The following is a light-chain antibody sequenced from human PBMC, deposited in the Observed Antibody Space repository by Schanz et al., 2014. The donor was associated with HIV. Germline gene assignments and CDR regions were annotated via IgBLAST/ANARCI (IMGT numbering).Light chain of an antibody. J-gene: IGKJ2*01. V-gene: IGKV3-15*01. CDR3: QQYNYWPRT. Sequence: EVVMTQAPATLSVSSGERATLSCRASQTVSSYLAWSQQKPGQPPRLLIYGPSTRASGIPGRFGGSGSGTEFTLTISSLQSEDFAVYYCQQYNYWPRTFGQGTKLEI. CDR1: QTVSSY. CDR2: GPS.